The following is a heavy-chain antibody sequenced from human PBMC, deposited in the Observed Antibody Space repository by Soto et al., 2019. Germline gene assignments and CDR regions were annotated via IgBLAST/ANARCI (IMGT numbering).Heavy chain of an antibody. Sequence: QAQLQQWGAGLLKPSETLSLTCVVYDGSLTEYHWSWVRQTPGKGLGWIGEVSHHGTSHYNPSLGSRVIMSFDTSKDQFSLTLQSVTAADTGIYYCARGQSAVDVFFPTPVPFDPWGPGTPVTVSS. V-gene: IGHV4-34*01. CDR2: VSHHGTS. CDR1: DGSLTEYH. J-gene: IGHJ5*02. CDR3: ARGQSAVDVFFPTPVPFDP. D-gene: IGHD1-1*01.